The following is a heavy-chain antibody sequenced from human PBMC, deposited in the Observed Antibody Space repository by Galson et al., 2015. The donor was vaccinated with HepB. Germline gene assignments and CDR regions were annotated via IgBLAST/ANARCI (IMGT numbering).Heavy chain of an antibody. CDR3: AREDDAFDI. V-gene: IGHV3-53*01. J-gene: IGHJ3*02. CDR1: GFPVRNHY. CDR2: IHSAGST. Sequence: SLLLSFALSGFPVRNHYMSWVRQAPGKGLEWVSIIHSAGSTYYADSVKGRFTISRDYSKNTVFLQMNSLRAEDTAMYYCAREDDAFDIWGPGTMVTVSS.